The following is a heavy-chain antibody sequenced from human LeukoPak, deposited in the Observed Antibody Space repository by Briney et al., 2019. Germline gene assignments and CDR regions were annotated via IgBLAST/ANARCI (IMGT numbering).Heavy chain of an antibody. CDR1: AFTLSTDW. Sequence: RTGRSLRLSCAPSAFTLSTDWMTWVRQAPGKGLEWVANIKQDVIEKYYVDSVKGRFTISRDNAKKSLYLQINSLGVEDTAVYYCARDRGSSGRLGRFDNWGQGTLVTVSP. V-gene: IGHV3-7*01. D-gene: IGHD6-19*01. CDR2: IKQDVIEK. CDR3: ARDRGSSGRLGRFDN. J-gene: IGHJ4*02.